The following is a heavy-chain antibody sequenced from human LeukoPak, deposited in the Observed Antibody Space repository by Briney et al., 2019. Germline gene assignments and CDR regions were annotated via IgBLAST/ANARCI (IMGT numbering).Heavy chain of an antibody. D-gene: IGHD3-10*01. J-gene: IGHJ4*02. CDR2: ISGSGGST. Sequence: GGSLRLSCAASGFTFSSYAMSWVRQAPGKGLEWVSAISGSGGSTYYADSVKVRFTISRDNSKNTLYLQMNSLRAEDTAVYYCAKAYGSGYYFDYWGQGTLVTVSS. CDR1: GFTFSSYA. V-gene: IGHV3-23*01. CDR3: AKAYGSGYYFDY.